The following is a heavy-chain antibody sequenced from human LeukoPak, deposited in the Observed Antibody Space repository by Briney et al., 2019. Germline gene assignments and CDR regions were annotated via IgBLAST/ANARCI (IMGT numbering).Heavy chain of an antibody. J-gene: IGHJ3*02. D-gene: IGHD3-16*02. CDR3: ARAITFGGVIADNAFDI. CDR1: GGSISGYY. CDR2: IYTSGGT. Sequence: PSETLSLTCTVSGGSISGYYWSWIRQPAGKGLEWIGRIYTSGGTNYNPSLKSRVTMSVDTSKNQFSPKLSFVTAADTAVYYCARAITFGGVIADNAFDIWGQGTMVTVSS. V-gene: IGHV4-4*07.